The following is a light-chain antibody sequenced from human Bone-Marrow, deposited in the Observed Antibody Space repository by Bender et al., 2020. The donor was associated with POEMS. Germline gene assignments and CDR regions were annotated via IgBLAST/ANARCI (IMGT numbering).Light chain of an antibody. Sequence: QSALTQPASVSGSPGQSITISCAGTSSDVGSYDLVSWYQQHPGKAPKLMIYDVTNRPSGVSNRFSGSKSGNTASLTISGLQAEDEADYYCSSYSSSSTLYVFGTGTTVTVL. CDR1: SSDVGSYDL. CDR2: DVT. CDR3: SSYSSSSTLYV. J-gene: IGLJ1*01. V-gene: IGLV2-14*02.